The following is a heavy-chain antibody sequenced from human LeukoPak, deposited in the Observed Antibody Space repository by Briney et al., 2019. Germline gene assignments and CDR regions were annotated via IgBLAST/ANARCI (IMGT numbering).Heavy chain of an antibody. D-gene: IGHD3-10*01. CDR2: IYSGGST. V-gene: IGHV3-66*01. J-gene: IGHJ4*02. CDR1: GFTVRNNY. CDR3: ATGERMVRGDGVDY. Sequence: PGRSLSLSCAASGFTVRNNYVSWVRQAAGKGLEWGSVIYSGGSTYYADSVKGRFTISRDNSKNTLCLQMNSRRAEDTAVYFCATGERMVRGDGVDYWGQGTLVTVSS.